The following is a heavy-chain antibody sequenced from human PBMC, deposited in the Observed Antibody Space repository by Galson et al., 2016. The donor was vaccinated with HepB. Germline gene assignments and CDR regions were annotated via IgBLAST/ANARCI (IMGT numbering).Heavy chain of an antibody. Sequence: SVKVSCKASGYTFSSYAITWVRQAPGQGLEWMGWISASTGTTNYARRLQGRVTMTTDQSTSTASMDLRNMRSGDAAVYYCARRVRGTYDAFDIWGLGTMVTVSS. CDR3: ARRVRGTYDAFDI. V-gene: IGHV1-18*01. CDR2: ISASTGTT. D-gene: IGHD3-10*01. J-gene: IGHJ3*02. CDR1: GYTFSSYA.